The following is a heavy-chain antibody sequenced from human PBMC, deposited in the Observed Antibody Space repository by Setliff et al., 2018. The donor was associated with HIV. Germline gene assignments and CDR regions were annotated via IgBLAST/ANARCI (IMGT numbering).Heavy chain of an antibody. J-gene: IGHJ4*02. V-gene: IGHV4-39*02. CDR3: ARGGGYDRSGYYPFDY. Sequence: LSLTCTVSGASIGSSTYYWGCIRQPPGKGLEWIGSIYYSGSTYYNPSLKSRVTISRDTSKNHFSLKLSSVTAADTAVYYCARGGGYDRSGYYPFDYWGQGTPVTVSS. CDR2: IYYSGST. D-gene: IGHD3-22*01. CDR1: GASIGSSTYY.